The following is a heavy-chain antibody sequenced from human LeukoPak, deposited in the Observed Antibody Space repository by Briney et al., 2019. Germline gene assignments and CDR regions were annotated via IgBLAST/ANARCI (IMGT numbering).Heavy chain of an antibody. CDR2: ISWDGGST. V-gene: IGHV3-43D*03. J-gene: IGHJ4*02. Sequence: GGSLRLSCAASGFTFDDYAMHWVRQAPGEGLEWVSLISWDGGSTYYADSVKGRFTISRDNSKNSLYLQMNSLRAEDTALYYCAKSGTMTRWGYYFDYWGQGTLVTVSS. CDR3: AKSGTMTRWGYYFDY. D-gene: IGHD3-22*01. CDR1: GFTFDDYA.